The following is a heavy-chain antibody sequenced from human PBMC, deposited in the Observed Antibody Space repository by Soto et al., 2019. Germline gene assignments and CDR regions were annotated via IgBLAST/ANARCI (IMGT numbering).Heavy chain of an antibody. CDR1: GFTFISYG. CDR2: IWYDGSNK. V-gene: IGHV3-33*01. CDR3: ARDSHVGSGWQLTADY. D-gene: IGHD6-19*01. J-gene: IGHJ4*02. Sequence: GGSVRLSCASSGFTFISYGMHWVRQAPGKGLEWVAVIWYDGSNKYYAESVKGRFTISRDNSKNTLYLQMNSLRAEDTAVYYCARDSHVGSGWQLTADYWGQGTLVTVSS.